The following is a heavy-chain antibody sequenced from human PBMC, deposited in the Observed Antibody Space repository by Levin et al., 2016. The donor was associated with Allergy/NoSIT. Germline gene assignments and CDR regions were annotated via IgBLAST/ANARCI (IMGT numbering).Heavy chain of an antibody. CDR1: GYMFSNYY. CDR2: INPKSADT. D-gene: IGHD3-3*01. Sequence: ASVKVSCKASGYMFSNYYIHWVRQAPGQGLEWMGWINPKSADTRYALKFHDRVAMTRDMSSGTAYMELSTLESDDTAVYYCARDGNYDFRSGYDRTIDGFDIWGQGTVVTVSS. V-gene: IGHV1-2*07. J-gene: IGHJ3*02. CDR3: ARDGNYDFRSGYDRTIDGFDI.